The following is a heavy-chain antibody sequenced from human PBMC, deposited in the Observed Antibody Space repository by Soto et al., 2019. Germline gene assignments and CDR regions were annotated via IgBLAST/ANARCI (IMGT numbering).Heavy chain of an antibody. D-gene: IGHD4-17*01. V-gene: IGHV1-58*01. J-gene: IGHJ4*02. Sequence: SVKVSCKASGFTFTSSAVQWVRQARGQRLEWIGWIVVGSGNTNYARKFQERVTITRDMSTSTAYMELSSLRSEDTVVYYCAADSRETVTTFDYWGQGTLVTVSS. CDR2: IVVGSGNT. CDR3: AADSRETVTTFDY. CDR1: GFTFTSSA.